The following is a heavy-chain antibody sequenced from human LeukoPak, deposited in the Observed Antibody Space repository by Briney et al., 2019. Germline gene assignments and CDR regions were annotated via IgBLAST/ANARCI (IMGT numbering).Heavy chain of an antibody. Sequence: SETLSLTCTVSGGSISGYYWSWIRRPPGKGLEWIGHIYYSGSADYNASLKSRATMFVDTSKNEFSLTLRSVTAADTAVYYCARVGDSSGYSVLDSWGQGTLVTASS. D-gene: IGHD3-22*01. CDR1: GGSISGYY. J-gene: IGHJ4*02. V-gene: IGHV4-59*01. CDR2: IYYSGSA. CDR3: ARVGDSSGYSVLDS.